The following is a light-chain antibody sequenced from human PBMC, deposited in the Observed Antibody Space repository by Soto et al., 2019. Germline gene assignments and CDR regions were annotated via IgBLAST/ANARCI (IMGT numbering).Light chain of an antibody. Sequence: QSVLTQPASVSGSPGQSITISCTGTSSDVGSYNRVSWYQQHPGKAPKLMIYEGSKRPSRVSNRFSGSKSGNTASLTGAVLQAEDEDDYYSCSYAGSSTFGGVVFGGGTKLTVL. CDR2: EGS. J-gene: IGLJ2*01. CDR3: CSYAGSSTFGGVV. V-gene: IGLV2-23*03. CDR1: SSDVGSYNR.